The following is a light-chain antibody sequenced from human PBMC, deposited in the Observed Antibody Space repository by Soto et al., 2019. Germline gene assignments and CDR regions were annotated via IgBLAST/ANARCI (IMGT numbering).Light chain of an antibody. Sequence: QSALTQPPSASGSPGQSVTISCTGTSSDVGGHNFVSWYQQHPGKAPKLVIYEVIKRPSGVPDRFSGSKSGNTASLTVSGLQAEDEADYYCSSYTSSSTLVFGGGTKLTVL. CDR2: EVI. V-gene: IGLV2-8*01. CDR1: SSDVGGHNF. J-gene: IGLJ2*01. CDR3: SSYTSSSTLV.